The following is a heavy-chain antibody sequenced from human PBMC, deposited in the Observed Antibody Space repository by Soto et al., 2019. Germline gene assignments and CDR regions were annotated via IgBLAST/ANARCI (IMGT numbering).Heavy chain of an antibody. CDR2: IIPIFGTA. CDR3: ARAPGYGCSGGSCYSFPIRYYYGMDV. J-gene: IGHJ6*02. V-gene: IGHV1-69*13. Sequence: SVKVSCKASGGTFSSYAISWVRQAPGQGLEWMGGIIPIFGTANYAQKFQGRVTITADESTSTAYMELSSLGSEDTAVYYCARAPGYGCSGGSCYSFPIRYYYGMDVWGPGTTVTVSS. D-gene: IGHD2-15*01. CDR1: GGTFSSYA.